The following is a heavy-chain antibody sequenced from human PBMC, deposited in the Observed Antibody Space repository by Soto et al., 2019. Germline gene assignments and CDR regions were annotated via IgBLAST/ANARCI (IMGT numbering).Heavy chain of an antibody. CDR1: GGTFNTYT. CDR2: IIPIFGTA. J-gene: IGHJ4*02. Sequence: ASVKVSCKASGGTFNTYTFSWVRRAPGQGLEWIGSIIPIFGTANYAPRFQGRLSITADQSATTTYMELTSLTSEDTAFYYCGRIPRYSFPTSDPLDNWGQGTLVTVSS. V-gene: IGHV1-69*13. D-gene: IGHD5-18*01. CDR3: GRIPRYSFPTSDPLDN.